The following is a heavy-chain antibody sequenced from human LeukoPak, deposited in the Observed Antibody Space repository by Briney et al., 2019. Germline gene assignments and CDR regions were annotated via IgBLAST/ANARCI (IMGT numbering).Heavy chain of an antibody. CDR1: GFTFSSYA. CDR2: ISGSGGST. V-gene: IGHV3-23*01. J-gene: IGHJ4*02. CDR3: AKDAPTREWFGEATFDY. D-gene: IGHD3-10*01. Sequence: GGSLRLSCAASGFTFSSYAMSWVRQAPGKGLEWVSAISGSGGSTYYADSVKGRFTISRDNSKNTLYLQMNSLRAEDTAVYYCAKDAPTREWFGEATFDYWGQGTLVTVSS.